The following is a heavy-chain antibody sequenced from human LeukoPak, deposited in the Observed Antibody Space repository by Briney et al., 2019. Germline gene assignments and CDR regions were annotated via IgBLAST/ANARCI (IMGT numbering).Heavy chain of an antibody. Sequence: GGSLRLSCAASGFTFSSYGMHWVRQAPGKGLEWVAFIRSDGSNQYYTDSVKGRFTISRDNAKNSLYLQMNSLRAEDTAVYYCARVPDYFDYWGQGTLVTVSS. CDR3: ARVPDYFDY. J-gene: IGHJ4*02. CDR2: IRSDGSNQ. CDR1: GFTFSSYG. V-gene: IGHV3-30*02.